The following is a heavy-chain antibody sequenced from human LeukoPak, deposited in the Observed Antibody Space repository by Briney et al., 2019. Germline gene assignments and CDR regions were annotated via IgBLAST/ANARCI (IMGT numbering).Heavy chain of an antibody. CDR1: GFTFSSYG. D-gene: IGHD3-10*01. J-gene: IGHJ3*02. V-gene: IGHV3-23*01. Sequence: GGSLRLSCAASGFTFSSYGMSWVRQAPGKGLEWVSVISDSGGSSYYADSVKGRFTISRDNSKNTLYLQMNSLRAEDTAVYYCARDLYYGSGTYHAFDICGQGTMVTVSS. CDR3: ARDLYYGSGTYHAFDI. CDR2: ISDSGGSS.